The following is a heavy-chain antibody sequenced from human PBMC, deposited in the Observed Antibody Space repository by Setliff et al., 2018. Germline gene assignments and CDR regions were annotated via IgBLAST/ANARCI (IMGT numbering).Heavy chain of an antibody. CDR1: GGSISSYY. D-gene: IGHD2-21*01. Sequence: SETLSLTCTVSGGSISSYYWSWIRQPPGGGLEWIGNIYHSGSTYYNPSLKTRVTISVDTSKNQFSLRLSSVTAADTAVYYCVGGVVVIAFPGHWGQGTLVTVSS. J-gene: IGHJ4*02. V-gene: IGHV4-59*04. CDR3: VGGVVVIAFPGH. CDR2: IYHSGST.